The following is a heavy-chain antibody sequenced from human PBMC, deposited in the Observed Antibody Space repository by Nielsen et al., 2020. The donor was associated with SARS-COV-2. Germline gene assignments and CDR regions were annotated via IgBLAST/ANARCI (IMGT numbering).Heavy chain of an antibody. D-gene: IGHD5-18*01. J-gene: IGHJ6*02. CDR3: ARGGGGIQLWPPGLYYYGMDV. V-gene: IGHV1-69*06. CDR2: IIPIFGTA. CDR1: GGTFSSYA. Sequence: SVKVSCKASGGTFSSYAISWVRQAPGQGLEWMGGIIPIFGTANYAQKFQGRVTITADKSTSTAYMELSSLRSEDTAVYYCARGGGGIQLWPPGLYYYGMDVWGQGTTVTVSS.